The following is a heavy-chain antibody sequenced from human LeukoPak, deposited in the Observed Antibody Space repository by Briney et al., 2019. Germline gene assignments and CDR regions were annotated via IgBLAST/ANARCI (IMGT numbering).Heavy chain of an antibody. CDR3: ARDRIYYDSSGYYLLDY. D-gene: IGHD3-22*01. J-gene: IGHJ4*02. CDR2: ISSSGSNT. CDR1: GFTFSSYE. Sequence: GGSLRLSCAASGFTFSSYEMNWVRQAPGKGLEWGSYISSSGSNTYYADSVKGRFTISRDNAKNSLYLQVNSLRAEDTAVYYCARDRIYYDSSGYYLLDYWGQGTLVTVSS. V-gene: IGHV3-48*03.